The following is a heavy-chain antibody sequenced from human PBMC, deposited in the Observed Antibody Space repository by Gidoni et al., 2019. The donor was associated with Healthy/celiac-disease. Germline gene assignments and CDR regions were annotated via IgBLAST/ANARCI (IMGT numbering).Heavy chain of an antibody. CDR1: GFPFSRYD. Sequence: EVQLLESGGGLVQPGGSLRLSCAASGFPFSRYDMSWVRQAPGKGLGWVSAIGGSGGSTYYADSVKGRFTISRDNSKNTLYLQMNSLRAEDTAVYYCAKPLADEVGVPGWGQGTLVTVSS. V-gene: IGHV3-23*01. D-gene: IGHD1-26*01. CDR3: AKPLADEVGVPG. CDR2: IGGSGGST. J-gene: IGHJ4*02.